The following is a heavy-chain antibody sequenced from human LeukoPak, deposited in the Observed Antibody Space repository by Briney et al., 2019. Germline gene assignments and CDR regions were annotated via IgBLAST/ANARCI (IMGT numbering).Heavy chain of an antibody. Sequence: PGGSLRLSCAASGFTFSSYVMSWVRQVPGKGLKWVSAISGSGGNTYYADSVKGRFTISRDNSKNTLYLQINSLRAEDTAVYYCAKDRDTSSWWDYPDWFDPWGQGTLVTVSS. CDR2: ISGSGGNT. CDR1: GFTFSSYV. D-gene: IGHD6-13*01. J-gene: IGHJ5*02. V-gene: IGHV3-23*01. CDR3: AKDRDTSSWWDYPDWFDP.